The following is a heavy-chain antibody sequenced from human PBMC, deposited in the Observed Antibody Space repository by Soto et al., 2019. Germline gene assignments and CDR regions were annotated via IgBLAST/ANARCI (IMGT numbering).Heavy chain of an antibody. CDR1: GFAFSSYA. J-gene: IGHJ4*02. V-gene: IGHV3-64D*06. CDR2: ISPQGGST. Sequence: QPVGSLRLSCSASGFAFSSYAMHWVRQTPGKGLEYVSAISPQGGSTYYADSAKGRFTISRDDSKNTVYLQMSSLRPDDTAVYYCVNMMIARGAFDFWGQGTLVTVSS. D-gene: IGHD2-21*01. CDR3: VNMMIARGAFDF.